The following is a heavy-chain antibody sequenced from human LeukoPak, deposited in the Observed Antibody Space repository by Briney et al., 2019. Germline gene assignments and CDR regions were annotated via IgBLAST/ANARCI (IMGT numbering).Heavy chain of an antibody. V-gene: IGHV3-30*04. Sequence: PGRSLRLSCAASGFAFSTYAMHWVRQAPGKGLEWVAVISYDGTNKYYADSVKGRFTISRDNSKNTLYLQMNSLRAEDTSVYSCAKGPFGSGRLTMSYWGQGTLVTVSS. CDR2: ISYDGTNK. CDR3: AKGPFGSGRLTMSY. J-gene: IGHJ4*02. CDR1: GFAFSTYA. D-gene: IGHD3-10*01.